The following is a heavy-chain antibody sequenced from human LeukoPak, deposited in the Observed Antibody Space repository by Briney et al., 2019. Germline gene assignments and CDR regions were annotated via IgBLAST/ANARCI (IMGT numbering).Heavy chain of an antibody. J-gene: IGHJ3*02. CDR2: IYHSGST. D-gene: IGHD3-22*01. V-gene: IGHV4-38-2*02. Sequence: PSETLSLTCTVSGYSISSGYYWGWIRQPPGKGLEWIGSIYHSGSTYYNPSLKSRVTISVDTSKNQFSLKLSSVTAADTAVYYCAKGTSDSSGYYYGAFDIWGQGTMVAVSS. CDR3: AKGTSDSSGYYYGAFDI. CDR1: GYSISSGYY.